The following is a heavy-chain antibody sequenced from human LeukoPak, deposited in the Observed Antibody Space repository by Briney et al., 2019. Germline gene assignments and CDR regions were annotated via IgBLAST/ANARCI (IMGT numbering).Heavy chain of an antibody. CDR3: AKDSLAAKSSSGY. D-gene: IGHD6-6*01. V-gene: IGHV3-21*04. CDR2: ISSSSSYI. J-gene: IGHJ4*02. Sequence: GGSLRLSCAASGFTFSSYSMNWVRQAPGKGLEWVSSISSSSSYIYYADSVKGRFTISRDNAKNSLYLQMNSLRAEDTAVYYCAKDSLAAKSSSGYWGQGTLVTVSS. CDR1: GFTFSSYS.